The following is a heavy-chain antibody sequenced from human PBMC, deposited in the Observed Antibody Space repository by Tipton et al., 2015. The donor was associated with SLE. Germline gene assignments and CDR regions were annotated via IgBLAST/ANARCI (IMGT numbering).Heavy chain of an antibody. CDR1: GGSISNYY. V-gene: IGHV4-59*01. Sequence: TLSLTCTVSGGSISNYYWSWIRQPPGKGLEWIGNIYYSGSTNYNPSLKNRVTISVHTSKNQFSLRMSSVTAADTAVYFCARETPYYDFWSGYQDRRDSAYYFDLWGQGTLVTVSS. CDR3: ARETPYYDFWSGYQDRRDSAYYFDL. J-gene: IGHJ4*02. CDR2: IYYSGST. D-gene: IGHD3-3*01.